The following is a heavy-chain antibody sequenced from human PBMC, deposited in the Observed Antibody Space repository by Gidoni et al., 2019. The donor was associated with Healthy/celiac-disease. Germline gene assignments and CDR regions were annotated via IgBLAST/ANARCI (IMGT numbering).Heavy chain of an antibody. CDR2: ISWNSGSI. J-gene: IGHJ4*02. Sequence: EVQLVESGGGLVQPGRSLRLSCAASGFTFDGYAMHWVRQAPGKGLEWVSGISWNSGSIGYADSVKGRFTISRDNAKNSLYLQMNSLRAEDTALYYCAKGQDSSGYYYFDYWGQGTLVTVSS. D-gene: IGHD3-22*01. CDR1: GFTFDGYA. V-gene: IGHV3-9*01. CDR3: AKGQDSSGYYYFDY.